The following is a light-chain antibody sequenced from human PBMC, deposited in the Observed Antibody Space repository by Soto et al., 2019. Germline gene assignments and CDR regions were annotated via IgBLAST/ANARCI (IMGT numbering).Light chain of an antibody. CDR3: SSYTSSSTYV. Sequence: QSALTPPASVSASSGQSIVISCTGKSSDVGYYNYVSWCQQHPGKAPNVMIYDVNNRPSGVPDRFSGSKSGNTASLTISGLQAEDEADYYCSSYTSSSTYVFGTGTKVTVL. CDR1: SSDVGYYNY. CDR2: DVN. J-gene: IGLJ1*01. V-gene: IGLV2-14*01.